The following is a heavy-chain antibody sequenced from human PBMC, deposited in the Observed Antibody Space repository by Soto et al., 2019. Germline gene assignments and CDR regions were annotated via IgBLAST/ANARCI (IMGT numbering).Heavy chain of an antibody. CDR2: INSDGSST. Sequence: PGGSLRLSCAASGFTLSSYWMHWVRQAPGKGLVWVSRINSDGSSTSYADSVKGRFTISRDNSKNTLYLQMNSLRAEDTAVYYCARGPPEGAQYCTNGVCRTNYYYYYYMDVWGKGTTVTVSS. V-gene: IGHV3-74*01. CDR3: ARGPPEGAQYCTNGVCRTNYYYYYYMDV. J-gene: IGHJ6*03. CDR1: GFTLSSYW. D-gene: IGHD2-8*01.